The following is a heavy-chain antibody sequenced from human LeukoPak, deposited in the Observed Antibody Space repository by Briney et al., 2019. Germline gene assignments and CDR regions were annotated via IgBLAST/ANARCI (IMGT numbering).Heavy chain of an antibody. CDR2: INHSGST. D-gene: IGHD1-7*01. Sequence: GSLRLSCTASGFTFGDYALSWFRQAPGKGLEWIGEINHSGSTNYNPSLKSRVTISVDTSKNQFSLKLSSVTAADTAVYYCARSWAISVGKRYNWNYVGIWGQGTMVTVSS. CDR1: GFTFGDYA. V-gene: IGHV4-34*01. CDR3: ARSWAISVGKRYNWNYVGI. J-gene: IGHJ3*02.